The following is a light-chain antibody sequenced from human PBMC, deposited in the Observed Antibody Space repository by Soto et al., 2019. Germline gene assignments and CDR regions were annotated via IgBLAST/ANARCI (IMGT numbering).Light chain of an antibody. V-gene: IGLV1-47*02. J-gene: IGLJ1*01. CDR1: SSNIGSNY. CDR2: SNN. CDR3: EACDDSLSGHYV. Sequence: QSVLTQPPSASGTPGQRVTISCSGSSSNIGSNYVYWYQQLPGPAPKLLIYSNNQRPSGVPDRFSVSSSGTAASLAISGLRSEDEDDYYYEACDDSLSGHYVFGTGTKLTVL.